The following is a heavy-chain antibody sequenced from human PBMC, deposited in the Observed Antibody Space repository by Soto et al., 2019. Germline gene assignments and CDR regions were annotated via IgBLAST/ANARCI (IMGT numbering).Heavy chain of an antibody. J-gene: IGHJ4*02. CDR1: GFTFGAYA. CDR2: SRSKGYGGTT. CDR3: TRGMYTAYETAPLFFDF. Sequence: LRLSCTTYGFTFGAYALSWFRQAPGKGLEWVGFSRSKGYGGTTEFAASVRGRFTISRDDSNSIAYLQMNSLKTEDTAVYYCTRGMYTAYETAPLFFDFWGQGTLVTVSS. V-gene: IGHV3-49*03. D-gene: IGHD5-12*01.